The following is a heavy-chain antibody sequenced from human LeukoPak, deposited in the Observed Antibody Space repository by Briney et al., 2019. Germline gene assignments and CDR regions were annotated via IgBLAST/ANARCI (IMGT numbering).Heavy chain of an antibody. D-gene: IGHD4-11*01. CDR2: ISHSGST. CDR3: ARGKDYSNYGAIDY. CDR1: GGSFSGYC. V-gene: IGHV4-34*01. Sequence: SETLSLTCAVYGGSFSGYCWSWIRQPPGKGLEWIGEISHSGSTNYNPSLKSRVTISVDTSKNQFSLKLSAVTAADTAVYYCARGKDYSNYGAIDYWGQGTLVTVSS. J-gene: IGHJ4*02.